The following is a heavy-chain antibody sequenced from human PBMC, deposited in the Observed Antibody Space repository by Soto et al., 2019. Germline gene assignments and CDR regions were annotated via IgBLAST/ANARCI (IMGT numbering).Heavy chain of an antibody. J-gene: IGHJ6*02. CDR2: ISSSSSYI. CDR1: GFTFSSYS. CDR3: ARDNGVYSSHYGMDV. Sequence: GGSLRLSCAASGFTFSSYSMNWVRQAPGKGLEWVSSISSSSSYIYYADSVKGRFTISRDNAKNSLYLQMNSLRAEDTAVYYCARDNGVYSSHYGMDVWGQGTTVTVSS. D-gene: IGHD3-3*01. V-gene: IGHV3-21*01.